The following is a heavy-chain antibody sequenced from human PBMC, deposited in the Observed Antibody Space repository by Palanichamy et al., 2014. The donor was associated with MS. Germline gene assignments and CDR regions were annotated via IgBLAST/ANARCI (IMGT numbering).Heavy chain of an antibody. Sequence: EVQLLESGGGLVQPGGSLRLSCAASGFTFSSYAMSWVRQAPGKGLEWVSAISGSGGSTYYADSVKGRFTISRDNSKNTLYLQMNGLRAEDTAVYYCAKADYGDYYYYGMDVWGQGTTVTVSS. D-gene: IGHD4-17*01. V-gene: IGHV3-23*01. CDR2: ISGSGGST. CDR1: GFTFSSYA. J-gene: IGHJ6*02. CDR3: AKADYGDYYYYGMDV.